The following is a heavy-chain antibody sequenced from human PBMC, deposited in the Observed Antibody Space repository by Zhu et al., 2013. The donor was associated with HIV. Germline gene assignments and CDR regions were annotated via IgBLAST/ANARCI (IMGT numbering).Heavy chain of an antibody. J-gene: IGHJ3*02. CDR3: ARGRLLYYDSSNSAFDI. CDR1: GGTFSSYA. D-gene: IGHD3-22*01. CDR2: IIPIFGTA. Sequence: QVQLVQSGAEVKKPGSSVKVSCKASGGTFSSYAISWVRQAPGQGLEWMGGIIPIFGTANYAQKFQGRVTITADKSTSTAYMELSSLRSEDTAVYYCARGRLLYYDSSNSAFDIWGQGTMVTVSS. V-gene: IGHV1-69*06.